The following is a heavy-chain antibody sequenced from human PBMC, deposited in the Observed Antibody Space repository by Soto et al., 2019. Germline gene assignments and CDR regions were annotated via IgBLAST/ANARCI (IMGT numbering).Heavy chain of an antibody. Sequence: GASVKVSCKASGGTFSSYAISWVRQAPGQGLEWMGGIIPIFGTANYAQKFQGRVTITADESTSTAFMELSSLRSEDTAVYYCAEGSTVMVVARTHRYYDLDLWGQGTTVTVSS. D-gene: IGHD2-15*01. CDR3: AEGSTVMVVARTHRYYDLDL. CDR2: IIPIFGTA. J-gene: IGHJ6*02. V-gene: IGHV1-69*13. CDR1: GGTFSSYA.